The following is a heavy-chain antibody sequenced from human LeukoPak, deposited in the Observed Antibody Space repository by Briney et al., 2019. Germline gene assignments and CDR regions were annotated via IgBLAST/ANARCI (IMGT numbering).Heavy chain of an antibody. CDR3: ARVLYGDHGWYFYL. CDR2: IYYSGST. J-gene: IGHJ2*01. D-gene: IGHD4-17*01. V-gene: IGHV4-59*01. Sequence: SETLSLTCTVSGGSISSYYWSWIRQPPGKGLEWIGYIYYSGSTNYNPSLKSRVTISVDTSKNQFSLKLSSVTAADTAVYYCARVLYGDHGWYFYLWGRGTLVTVSS. CDR1: GGSISSYY.